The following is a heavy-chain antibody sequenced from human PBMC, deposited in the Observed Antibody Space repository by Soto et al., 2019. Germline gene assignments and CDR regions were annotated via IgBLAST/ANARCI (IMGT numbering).Heavy chain of an antibody. CDR3: AREPDYYYGSGSGNWFDP. D-gene: IGHD3-10*01. CDR1: GYTFTSYV. CDR2: ISAYNGNT. Sequence: QVQLVQSGAEVRKPGASVKVSCKASGYTFTSYVISWVRQAPGQGLEWMGWISAYNGNTNDAQKLQDRVTMTTDTSTSTAYMELRSLRSDYTAVYYCAREPDYYYGSGSGNWFDPWGQGTLVTVSS. J-gene: IGHJ5*02. V-gene: IGHV1-18*01.